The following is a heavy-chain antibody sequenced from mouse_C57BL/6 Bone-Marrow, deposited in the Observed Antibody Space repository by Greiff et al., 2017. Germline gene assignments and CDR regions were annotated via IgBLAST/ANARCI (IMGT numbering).Heavy chain of an antibody. Sequence: QVHVKQSGAELVRPGTSVKVSCKASGYAFTNYLIEWVKQRPGQGLEWIGVINPGSGGTNYNEKFKGKATLTADKSSSTAYMQLSSLTSEDSAVYFCATHYYYGSSYEDYWGQGTTLTVSS. CDR2: INPGSGGT. D-gene: IGHD1-1*01. V-gene: IGHV1-54*01. J-gene: IGHJ2*01. CDR3: ATHYYYGSSYEDY. CDR1: GYAFTNYL.